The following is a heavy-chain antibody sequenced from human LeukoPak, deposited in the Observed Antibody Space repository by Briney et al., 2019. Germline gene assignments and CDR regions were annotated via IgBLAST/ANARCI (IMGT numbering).Heavy chain of an antibody. CDR1: GFTFSDSY. V-gene: IGHV3-11*01. CDR3: SRDPKHNDY. J-gene: IGHJ4*02. Sequence: GGSLRLSCAASGFTFSDSYMTWIRQAPGKGLELLSYISGSSSDVNYIDSVRGRFTISRDNAKNSLYLHMNSLTVEDTAVYYCSRDPKHNDYWGQGTLVTVSS. CDR2: ISGSSSDV.